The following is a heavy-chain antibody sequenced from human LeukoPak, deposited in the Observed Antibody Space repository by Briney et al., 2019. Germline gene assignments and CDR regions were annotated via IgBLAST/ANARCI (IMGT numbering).Heavy chain of an antibody. CDR2: IRSKAYGGTT. D-gene: IGHD1-26*01. CDR3: TTWDLSGVY. Sequence: GGSLRLSCTASGFTFRDYPMNWVRQAPEKGLEWVGFIRSKAYGGTTENAASVKGRFTISRDDSKSIAYLQMNSLKTEDTAVYYCTTWDLSGVYWGRGTLVTVSS. J-gene: IGHJ4*02. V-gene: IGHV3-49*04. CDR1: GFTFRDYP.